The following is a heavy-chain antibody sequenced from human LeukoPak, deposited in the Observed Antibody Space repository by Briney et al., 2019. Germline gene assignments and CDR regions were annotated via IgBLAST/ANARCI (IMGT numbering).Heavy chain of an antibody. CDR1: GFIFSNYW. V-gene: IGHV3-21*01. D-gene: IGHD6-13*01. CDR2: LSGSGTYI. J-gene: IGHJ4*02. Sequence: GGSLRLSCAASGFIFSNYWMTWVRQAPGKGLEWISSLSGSGTYIYYADSVKGRFTISRDNAKNTLYLQMNTLGAEDTAVYYCARDKKVAAAGTIDYWGQGTLVTVSS. CDR3: ARDKKVAAAGTIDY.